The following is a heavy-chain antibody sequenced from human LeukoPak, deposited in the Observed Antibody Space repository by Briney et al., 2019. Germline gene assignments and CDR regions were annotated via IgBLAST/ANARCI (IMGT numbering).Heavy chain of an antibody. D-gene: IGHD3-9*01. CDR1: GFTISNNY. J-gene: IGHJ4*02. CDR2: IYSGGST. Sequence: PGGSLRLSCAASGFTISNNYMSWVRQAPGKGLEWVSVIYSGGSTHYADSVKGRFTISRDNSKNMVYLQMNRLRAEDTAVYYCARDYYDILTGYYRLDYWGQGTLVTVSS. CDR3: ARDYYDILTGYYRLDY. V-gene: IGHV3-66*01.